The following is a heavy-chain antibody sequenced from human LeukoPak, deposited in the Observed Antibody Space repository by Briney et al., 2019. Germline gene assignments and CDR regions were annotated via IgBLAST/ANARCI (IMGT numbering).Heavy chain of an antibody. CDR2: ISAYNGNT. D-gene: IGHD3-3*01. CDR3: ARGLEWLTRRHTWFDP. J-gene: IGHJ5*02. V-gene: IGHV1-18*01. CDR1: GYTFTNYA. Sequence: ASVKVSCKASGYTFTNYAFTWVRQAPGQGLEWMGWISAYNGNTNYAQKLQGRVTMTTDTSTSTAYMELRSLRSDDTAVYYCARGLEWLTRRHTWFDPWGQGTLVTVSS.